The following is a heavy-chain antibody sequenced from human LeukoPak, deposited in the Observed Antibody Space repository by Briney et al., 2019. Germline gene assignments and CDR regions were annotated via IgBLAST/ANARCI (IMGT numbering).Heavy chain of an antibody. V-gene: IGHV3-23*01. CDR3: AREGYYYGSGSYPH. D-gene: IGHD3-10*01. CDR1: GFSFDIYA. J-gene: IGHJ4*02. Sequence: GGSLRLSCAASGFSFDIYAMSWVRQAPGKGLEWVSGTNDDGDNTYHADSVKGRFTISRDNSKNTLYLQMNSLRAEDTAVYYCAREGYYYGSGSYPHWGQGTLVTVSS. CDR2: TNDDGDNT.